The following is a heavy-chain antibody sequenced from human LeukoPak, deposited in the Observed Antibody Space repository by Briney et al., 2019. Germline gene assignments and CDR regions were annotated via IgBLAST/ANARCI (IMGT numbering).Heavy chain of an antibody. D-gene: IGHD3-9*01. CDR2: INHSGST. Sequence: SETLSLTCAVYGGSFSGYYWVWIPQPPGEGLEWLGEINHSGSTNYNPSLKSRVTISVDTTKNAFSLKLSSVTDGDTAVYDCAREEHDIGWLYWGQGTLVTLSS. CDR1: GGSFSGYY. V-gene: IGHV4-34*01. J-gene: IGHJ4*02. CDR3: AREEHDIGWLY.